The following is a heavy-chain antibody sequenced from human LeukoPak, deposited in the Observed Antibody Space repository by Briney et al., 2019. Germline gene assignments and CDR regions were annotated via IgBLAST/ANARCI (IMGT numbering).Heavy chain of an antibody. Sequence: GGSLRLSCAASGFIFTDYYMSWIRQAPGKGLEWVSYISGSRSTTYYADSVKGRFTTSRDNVKDSLFLQMDSLRAEDTALYFCARVYYNSLGYAFDVWGQGTMVSVTS. CDR3: ARVYYNSLGYAFDV. J-gene: IGHJ3*01. D-gene: IGHD3-22*01. V-gene: IGHV3-11*04. CDR2: ISGSRSTT. CDR1: GFIFTDYY.